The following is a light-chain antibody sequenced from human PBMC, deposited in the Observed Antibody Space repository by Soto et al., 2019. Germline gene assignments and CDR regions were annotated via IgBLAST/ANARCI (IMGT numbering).Light chain of an antibody. CDR1: QSVSSY. V-gene: IGKV3-11*01. CDR2: DAS. CDR3: QQRSNWPPVT. J-gene: IGKJ4*01. Sequence: ELVLTQSQATLSLSPGERATLSCRASQSVSSYLAWYQQKPGQAPRLLIYDASNRATGIPARFSGSGSGTDFTLTISSLEPEDVAIYYCQQRSNWPPVTFGGGTKVEIK.